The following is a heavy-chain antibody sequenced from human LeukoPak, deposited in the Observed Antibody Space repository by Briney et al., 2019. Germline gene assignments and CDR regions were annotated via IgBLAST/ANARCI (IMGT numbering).Heavy chain of an antibody. CDR1: GDSVSRSDSY. Sequence: PSETLSLTCSVSGDSVSRSDSYWDWIRQPPGKGLEWIGTIYYSGRTYYSPSLKSRVTMSVDPSNNQFSLNLRSVTAADTALYYCARRRYYDDSGYLEWGQGTLLSVSS. V-gene: IGHV4-39*01. CDR2: IYYSGRT. D-gene: IGHD3-22*01. J-gene: IGHJ1*01. CDR3: ARRRYYDDSGYLE.